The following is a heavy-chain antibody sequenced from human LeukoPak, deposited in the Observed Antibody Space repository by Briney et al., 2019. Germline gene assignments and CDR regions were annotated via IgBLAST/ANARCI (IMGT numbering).Heavy chain of an antibody. CDR2: ISGSGGST. Sequence: GGSLRLSRAASGFTFSSYAMSWVRQAPGKGLEWVSAISGSGGSTYYADSVKGRFTISRDNSKNTLYLQMNSLRAEDTAVYYCARNDDPSSDFDYWGQGTLVTVSS. V-gene: IGHV3-23*01. J-gene: IGHJ4*02. D-gene: IGHD1-1*01. CDR3: ARNDDPSSDFDY. CDR1: GFTFSSYA.